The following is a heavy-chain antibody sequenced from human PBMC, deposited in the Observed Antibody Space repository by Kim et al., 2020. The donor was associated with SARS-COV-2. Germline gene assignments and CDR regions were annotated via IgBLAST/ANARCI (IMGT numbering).Heavy chain of an antibody. J-gene: IGHJ3*02. D-gene: IGHD6-19*01. CDR1: GFTFSSYA. Sequence: GGSLRLSCAASGFTFSSYAMSWVRQAPGKGLEWVSAISGSGGSTYYADSVKGRFTISRDNSKNTLYLQMNSLRAEDTAVYYCANALVRLGWMGTGDDAFDIWGQGTMVTVSS. V-gene: IGHV3-23*01. CDR2: ISGSGGST. CDR3: ANALVRLGWMGTGDDAFDI.